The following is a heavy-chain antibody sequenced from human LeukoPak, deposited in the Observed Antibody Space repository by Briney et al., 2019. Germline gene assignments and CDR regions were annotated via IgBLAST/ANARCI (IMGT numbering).Heavy chain of an antibody. CDR2: ISSQGGTT. Sequence: PGRSLRLSCAASGFTFSSYAMHWVRQAPGKGLEYISLISSQGGTTYYANSVKGRFTISRDNSKNTLHLQMGNLRNEDMAVYYCARAEGYSFPFDFWGQGTLVTVSS. CDR1: GFTFSSYA. CDR3: ARAEGYSFPFDF. V-gene: IGHV3-64*01. D-gene: IGHD5-18*01. J-gene: IGHJ4*02.